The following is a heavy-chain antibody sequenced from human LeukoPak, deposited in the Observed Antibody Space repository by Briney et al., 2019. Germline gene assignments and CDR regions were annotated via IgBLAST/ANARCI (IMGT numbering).Heavy chain of an antibody. CDR2: INWNGGST. V-gene: IGHV3-20*01. CDR3: ARYGSGSYGYFDL. J-gene: IGHJ2*01. Sequence: GGTLRLSCAASGFTFSSYGMSWVRQAPGKGLEWVSGINWNGGSTGYADSVKGRFTISRDNAKNSLYLQMNSLKAEDTALYHCARYGSGSYGYFDLWGRGTLVTVSS. D-gene: IGHD3-10*01. CDR1: GFTFSSYG.